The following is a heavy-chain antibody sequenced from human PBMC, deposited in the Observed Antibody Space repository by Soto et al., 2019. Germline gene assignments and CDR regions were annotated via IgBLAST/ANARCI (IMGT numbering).Heavy chain of an antibody. V-gene: IGHV3-48*01. CDR3: ARGNGWEISGDYPNSFDI. CDR2: ISSSSSTI. D-gene: IGHD4-17*01. J-gene: IGHJ3*02. CDR1: GFTFSSYS. Sequence: GGSLRLSCAASGFTFSSYSMNWVRQAPGKGLEWVSYISSSSSTIYYADSVKGRFTISRDNAKNSLYLQMNSLRAEDTAVYYCARGNGWEISGDYPNSFDIWGQGTMVTVSS.